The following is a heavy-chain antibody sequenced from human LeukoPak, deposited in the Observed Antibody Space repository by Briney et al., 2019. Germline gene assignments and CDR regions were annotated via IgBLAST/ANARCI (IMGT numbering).Heavy chain of an antibody. Sequence: GGSLRFSCAASGFTFSSYSMNWVRQAPGKGLEWVSSISSSSSYIYYADSVKGRFTISRDNAKNSLYLQMNSLRAEDTAVYYCARDLGYCSSTSCPKYGMDVWGQGTTVTVSS. J-gene: IGHJ6*02. V-gene: IGHV3-21*01. CDR2: ISSSSSYI. CDR1: GFTFSSYS. CDR3: ARDLGYCSSTSCPKYGMDV. D-gene: IGHD2-2*01.